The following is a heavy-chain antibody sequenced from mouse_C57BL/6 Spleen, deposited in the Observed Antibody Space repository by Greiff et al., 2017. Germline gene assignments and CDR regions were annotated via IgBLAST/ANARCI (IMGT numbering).Heavy chain of an antibody. Sequence: QVQLQQSGPELVKPGASVKISCKASGYAFSRSWMNWVKQRPGKGLEWIGRIYPGDGATNYNGKFKGKATLTADKSSSTAYMQRSSLTSEDSAVYLCARLRWYFDVWGTGTTVTVSS. CDR1: GYAFSRSW. J-gene: IGHJ1*03. CDR3: ARLRWYFDV. CDR2: IYPGDGAT. V-gene: IGHV1-82*01.